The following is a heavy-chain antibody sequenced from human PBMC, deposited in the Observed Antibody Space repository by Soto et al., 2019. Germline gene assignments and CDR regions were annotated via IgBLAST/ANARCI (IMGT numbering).Heavy chain of an antibody. CDR1: GASFSGYY. Sequence: ESLSLTCAVYGASFSGYYWSWIRQPPGKGLEWIGEINHSGSTNYNPSLKSRVTISVDTSKNQFSLNLSSVTAADTAVYYCARANMYYYDSSGYPSFDPWGQGTLVTVYS. CDR2: INHSGST. D-gene: IGHD3-22*01. V-gene: IGHV4-34*01. CDR3: ARANMYYYDSSGYPSFDP. J-gene: IGHJ5*02.